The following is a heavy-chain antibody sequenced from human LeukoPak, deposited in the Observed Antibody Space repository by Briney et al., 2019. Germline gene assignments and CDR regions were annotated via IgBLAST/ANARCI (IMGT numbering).Heavy chain of an antibody. D-gene: IGHD3-22*01. Sequence: GGSLRLSCAASGFTFSSYWMSWVRQAPGKGLEWVANIKQDGSEKYYVDSVKGRLTISRDNAKNSLYLQMNSLRAEDTAVYYCARDRDYDSSADDYWGQGTLVTVSS. J-gene: IGHJ4*02. CDR3: ARDRDYDSSADDY. CDR1: GFTFSSYW. V-gene: IGHV3-7*01. CDR2: IKQDGSEK.